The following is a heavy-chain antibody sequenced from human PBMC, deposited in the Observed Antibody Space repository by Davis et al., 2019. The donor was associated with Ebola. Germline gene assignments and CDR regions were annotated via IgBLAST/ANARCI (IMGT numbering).Heavy chain of an antibody. Sequence: GESLKIPCAAPGFPFSGSAMHLVRQASGKGLELVGRIRSKANSYAPAYAASVKGRYTISRDDSKNTAYLQMNSLKTEETAVYYCTHTDSIAAQDYWGQGTLVTVSS. V-gene: IGHV3-73*01. D-gene: IGHD6-6*01. CDR3: THTDSIAAQDY. J-gene: IGHJ4*02. CDR2: IRSKANSYAP. CDR1: GFPFSGSA.